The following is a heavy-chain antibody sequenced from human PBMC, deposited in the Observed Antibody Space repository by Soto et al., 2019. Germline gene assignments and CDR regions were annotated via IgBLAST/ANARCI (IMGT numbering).Heavy chain of an antibody. Sequence: QVQLQESGPGLVKPSETLSLTCTVSGGSISSYYWSWIRQPPGKGLEWIGYIYYSGSTNYNPSLKRRVTSSVDTSKNQFSLRLSSVTAADTAVYYCARRYGASFDYWGQGTLVTVSS. D-gene: IGHD4-17*01. J-gene: IGHJ4*02. CDR1: GGSISSYY. CDR3: ARRYGASFDY. V-gene: IGHV4-59*01. CDR2: IYYSGST.